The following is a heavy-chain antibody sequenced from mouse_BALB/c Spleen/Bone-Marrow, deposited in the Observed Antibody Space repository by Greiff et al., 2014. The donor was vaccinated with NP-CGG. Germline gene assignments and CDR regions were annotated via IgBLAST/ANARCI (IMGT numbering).Heavy chain of an antibody. Sequence: VQGVESGADLVKPGASVKLSCTTSGFNIKDTFMHWVKQRPEQGLEWIGRIDSASGNTKYDPKFQGKATITADTSSNKVSLQLSGLTSEDTAVYYCAHDAPFTYWGQGTLVTVSA. CDR2: IDSASGNT. CDR1: GFNIKDTF. J-gene: IGHJ3*01. D-gene: IGHD2-3*01. V-gene: IGHV14-3*02. CDR3: AHDAPFTY.